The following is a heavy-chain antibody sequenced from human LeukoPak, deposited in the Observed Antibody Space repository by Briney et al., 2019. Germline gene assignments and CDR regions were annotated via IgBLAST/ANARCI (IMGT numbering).Heavy chain of an antibody. CDR2: ISGSGGST. CDR1: GFTFSSYA. CDR3: AKEPGRLRGSAFDY. D-gene: IGHD3-10*01. Sequence: GGSLRLSCAASGFTFSSYAMSLVRQAPGKGLEWVSAISGSGGSTYYADSVKGRFTISRDNSKNTLYLQMNSLRAEDTAVYCCAKEPGRLRGSAFDYWGQGNLVTVSS. V-gene: IGHV3-23*01. J-gene: IGHJ4*02.